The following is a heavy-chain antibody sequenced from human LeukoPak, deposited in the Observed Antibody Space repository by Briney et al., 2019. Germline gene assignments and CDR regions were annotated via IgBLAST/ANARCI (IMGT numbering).Heavy chain of an antibody. J-gene: IGHJ4*02. D-gene: IGHD3-9*01. CDR2: ITGSGDTT. CDR3: AKWGDYDILTGYYVSDF. V-gene: IGHV3-23*01. Sequence: GGSLRLSCAASGFTVSSNYMSWVRQAPGKGLEWVSAITGSGDTTYYADSVKGRFTVSRDNSKNTLYVEMDTLRAEDTAVYYCAKWGDYDILTGYYVSDFWGQGTLVTVSS. CDR1: GFTVSSNY.